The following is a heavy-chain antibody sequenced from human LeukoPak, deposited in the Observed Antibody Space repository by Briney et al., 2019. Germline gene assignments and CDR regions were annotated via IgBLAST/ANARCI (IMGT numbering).Heavy chain of an antibody. V-gene: IGHV3-66*02. CDR1: GFTVSSNY. Sequence: GGSLRLSCAAPGFTVSSNYMSWVRQAPGKGLEWVSVIYSGGSTYYADSVKGRFTISRDNSKNTLYLQMNSLRAEDTAVYYCARAAYYYDSSGRVGGALDIWGQGTMVTVSS. J-gene: IGHJ3*02. CDR2: IYSGGST. CDR3: ARAAYYYDSSGRVGGALDI. D-gene: IGHD3-22*01.